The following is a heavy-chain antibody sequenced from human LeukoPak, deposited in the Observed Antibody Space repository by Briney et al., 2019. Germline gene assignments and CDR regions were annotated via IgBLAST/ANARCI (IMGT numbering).Heavy chain of an antibody. Sequence: GGSLRLSCAASGFTFSDSYMSWIPQSPGKGLECVSYISSDTIYTIYADSVKGRFTISRDNAKNSLYLQMNSLRAEDTAVYYCARDYSGVVGASDYWGQGTLVTVSS. V-gene: IGHV3-11*05. J-gene: IGHJ4*02. CDR3: ARDYSGVVGASDY. CDR2: ISSDTIYT. D-gene: IGHD1-26*01. CDR1: GFTFSDSY.